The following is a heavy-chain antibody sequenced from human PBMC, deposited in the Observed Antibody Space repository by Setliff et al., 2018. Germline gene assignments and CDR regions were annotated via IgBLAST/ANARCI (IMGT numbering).Heavy chain of an antibody. CDR3: ANEGLGRDGNNYINWFAS. Sequence: PGGSLRLSCGASGFTFFNHAMHWVRQTPGKGLEWVAMIWSDGINKYYGASVKGRFTVSRDNSKKMVYLQMNSLRAEDTAVYYCANEGLGRDGNNYINWFASWGQGTLVTVSS. CDR2: IWSDGINK. J-gene: IGHJ5*01. D-gene: IGHD3-10*01. CDR1: GFTFFNHA. V-gene: IGHV3-30*02.